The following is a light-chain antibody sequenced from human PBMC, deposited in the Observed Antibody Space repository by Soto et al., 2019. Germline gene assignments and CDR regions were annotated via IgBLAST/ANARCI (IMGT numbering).Light chain of an antibody. CDR2: RNN. J-gene: IGLJ2*01. CDR1: SSNIGSNY. CDR3: AAWDDSLSGGV. V-gene: IGLV1-47*01. Sequence: QPVLTQPPSASGTPGRRVTISCSGSSSNIGSNYVSWYQQLPGTAPKLLIYRNNQRPSGLPDRFSGSKSGTSASLAISGLRSEDEAHYYCAAWDDSLSGGVFGGGTKVTVL.